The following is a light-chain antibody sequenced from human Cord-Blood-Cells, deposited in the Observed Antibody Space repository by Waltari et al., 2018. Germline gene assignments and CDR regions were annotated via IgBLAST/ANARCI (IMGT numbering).Light chain of an antibody. CDR2: DAS. V-gene: IGKV3-11*01. CDR1: QIVSSY. J-gene: IGKJ4*01. Sequence: IVLTQSPPTLSLSPGERATLSCRASQIVSSYLAWYQQKPGQAPRPLIYDASNRATGIPARFSGSGSGTDFTLTISSLEPEDFAVYYCQQRSNWPLTFGGGTKVEIK. CDR3: QQRSNWPLT.